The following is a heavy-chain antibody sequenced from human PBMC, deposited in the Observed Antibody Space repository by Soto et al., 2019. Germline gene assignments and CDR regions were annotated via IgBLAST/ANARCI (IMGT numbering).Heavy chain of an antibody. Sequence: QVQLQESGPGLVKPSETLSLTCTVSGGSISSYYWSWIRQPPGKGLEWIGYIYYSGSTNYNPSLKSRVTISVDTSKNQFSLKLSSVTAADTAVYYCARDRVVYKPYYYYMDVWGKGTTVTVSS. CDR1: GGSISSYY. CDR3: ARDRVVYKPYYYYMDV. D-gene: IGHD2-8*02. J-gene: IGHJ6*03. CDR2: IYYSGST. V-gene: IGHV4-59*01.